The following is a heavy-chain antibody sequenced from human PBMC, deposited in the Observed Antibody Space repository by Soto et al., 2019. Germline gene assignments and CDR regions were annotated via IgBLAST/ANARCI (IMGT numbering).Heavy chain of an antibody. CDR3: AHSGSGYDRYYFDY. V-gene: IGHV4-30-4*01. CDR1: GGSISSGDYY. J-gene: IGHJ4*02. CDR2: IYYSGST. Sequence: PSETLSLTCTVSGGSISSGDYYWSWIRQPPRKGLEWIGYIYYSGSTYYNPSLKSRVTISVDTSKNQFSLKLSSVTATDTAVYYCAHSGSGYDRYYFDYWGQGTLVTVSS. D-gene: IGHD5-12*01.